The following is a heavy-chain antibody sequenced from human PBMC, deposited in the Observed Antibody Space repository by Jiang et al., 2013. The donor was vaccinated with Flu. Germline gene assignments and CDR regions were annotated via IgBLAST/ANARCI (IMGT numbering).Heavy chain of an antibody. CDR3: ARMGYCSSHSCVPDDH. Sequence: SGAEVKKPGASVKVSCKASGYTFTSYYMHWVRQAPGQGLEWMGVINPSGGYTSYAQKFQGRVTMTRDTSTSTVYMELSSLRSEDTAVYYCARMGYCSSHSCVPDDHWGQGTLVTVSS. V-gene: IGHV1-46*01. CDR2: INPSGGYT. J-gene: IGHJ4*02. CDR1: GYTFTSYY. D-gene: IGHD2-2*01.